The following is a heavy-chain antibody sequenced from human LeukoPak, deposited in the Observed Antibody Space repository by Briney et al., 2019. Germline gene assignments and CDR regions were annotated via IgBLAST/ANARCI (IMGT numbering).Heavy chain of an antibody. Sequence: GGSLRLSCVASGFTFSGYAMSWVRQAPGKGLEWVATISASGGSTYYADSVKGRFTISRDNSKNTLYLQMSSLRAEDTAVYYCVKKAAAGTGWGQGTLVTVSS. V-gene: IGHV3-23*01. D-gene: IGHD6-13*01. J-gene: IGHJ4*02. CDR2: ISASGGST. CDR3: VKKAAAGTG. CDR1: GFTFSGYA.